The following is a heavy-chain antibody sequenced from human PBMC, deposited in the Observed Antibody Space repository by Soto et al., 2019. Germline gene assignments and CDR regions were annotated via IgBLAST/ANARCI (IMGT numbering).Heavy chain of an antibody. Sequence: QVQLVQSGAEVKKPGSSVKVSCKASGGTFSSYAISWVRQAPGQGLEWMGGIIPIFGTANYAQKFQGRVTITADESTSRAYMELRSMGSEDTAVYYCARADYDSGGYRRRSYDYYGMDVWGQGTTVTVSS. CDR1: GGTFSSYA. V-gene: IGHV1-69*01. CDR2: IIPIFGTA. CDR3: ARADYDSGGYRRRSYDYYGMDV. J-gene: IGHJ6*02. D-gene: IGHD3-22*01.